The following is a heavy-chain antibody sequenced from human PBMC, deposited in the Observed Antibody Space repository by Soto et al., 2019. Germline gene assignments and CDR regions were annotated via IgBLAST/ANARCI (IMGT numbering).Heavy chain of an antibody. J-gene: IGHJ4*02. CDR2: IKQDGSEK. D-gene: IGHD3-3*01. CDR3: ARSLYDFWSGEDDY. CDR1: GFTFSSYW. Sequence: GGSLSLSCAASGFTFSSYWMSWVRQAPGKGLEWVANIKQDGSEKYYVDSVKGRFTISRDNAKNSLYLQMNSLRAEDTAVYYCARSLYDFWSGEDDYWGQGTLVTVSS. V-gene: IGHV3-7*01.